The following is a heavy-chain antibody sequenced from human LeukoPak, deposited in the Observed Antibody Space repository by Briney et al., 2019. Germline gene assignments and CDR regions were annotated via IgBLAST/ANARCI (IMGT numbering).Heavy chain of an antibody. D-gene: IGHD1-1*01. J-gene: IGHJ4*02. Sequence: PGGSLRLSCAASGFTFSSYGMHWVRQAPGKGLEWVAVISYDGSNKYYADSVKGRFTISRDNSKNTLYLQMNSLRAEDTAVYYCAKDGTHTDFDYWGQGTLVTVSS. V-gene: IGHV3-30*18. CDR3: AKDGTHTDFDY. CDR1: GFTFSSYG. CDR2: ISYDGSNK.